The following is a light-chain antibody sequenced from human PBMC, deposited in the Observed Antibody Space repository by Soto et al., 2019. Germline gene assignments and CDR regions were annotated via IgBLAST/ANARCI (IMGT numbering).Light chain of an antibody. J-gene: IGKJ4*01. CDR1: QAISSN. CDR3: QHYNHGLGT. V-gene: IGKV3-15*01. Sequence: IVMTQSPATLSVSRGERATLSCRAKQAISSNLSWYQQKPGQAPRLLIYGASTRANGIPDRFSGSGSGTEFTLTSSSLQYEDLPVSYCQHYNHGLGTFGGGTKVEIK. CDR2: GAS.